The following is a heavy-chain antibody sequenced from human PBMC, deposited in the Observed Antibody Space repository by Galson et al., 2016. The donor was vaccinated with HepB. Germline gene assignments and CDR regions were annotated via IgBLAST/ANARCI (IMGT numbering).Heavy chain of an antibody. V-gene: IGHV3-74*01. CDR2: INSDGSST. D-gene: IGHD3-10*01. Sequence: SLRLSCAASGFTFSSYWMHWVRQAPGKGLVWVSRINSDGSSTSYADSVKGRFTISRDNAKNTLDLQMNSLRAEATAVDCCARASLHMVRGVSQWYFDLWGRGTLVTVSS. CDR1: GFTFSSYW. J-gene: IGHJ2*01. CDR3: ARASLHMVRGVSQWYFDL.